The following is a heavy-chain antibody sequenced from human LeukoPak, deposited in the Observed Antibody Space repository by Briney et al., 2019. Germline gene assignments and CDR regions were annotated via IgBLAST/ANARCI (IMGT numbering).Heavy chain of an antibody. CDR1: GYTFTSYD. V-gene: IGHV1-8*01. CDR2: MNPNSGNT. CDR3: ARDPYHYGSGSPHGMDV. Sequence: ASVKVSCKASGYTFTSYDINWVRQATGQGLEWMGWMNPNSGNTGYAQKFQGRVTMTRNTSISTAYMELSSLRSEDTAVYYCARDPYHYGSGSPHGMDVWGQGTTVTVSS. J-gene: IGHJ6*02. D-gene: IGHD3-10*01.